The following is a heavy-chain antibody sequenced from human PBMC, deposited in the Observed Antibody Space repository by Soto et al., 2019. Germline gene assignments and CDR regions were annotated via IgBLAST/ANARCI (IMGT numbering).Heavy chain of an antibody. D-gene: IGHD1-7*01. CDR1: GFTFSNAW. CDR2: IKSKTDGGTT. CDR3: TTERGYNWNYMSYYYYYGMDV. V-gene: IGHV3-15*01. J-gene: IGHJ6*02. Sequence: EVQLVESGGGLVKPGGSLRLSCAASGFTFSNAWMSWVRQAPGKGLEWVGRIKSKTDGGTTDYAAPVKGRFTISRDDSKNTLYLPMNSLKTEDTAVYYCTTERGYNWNYMSYYYYYGMDVWGQGTTVTVSS.